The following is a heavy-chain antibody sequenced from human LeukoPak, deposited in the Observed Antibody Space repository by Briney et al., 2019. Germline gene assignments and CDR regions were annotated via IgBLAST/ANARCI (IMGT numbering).Heavy chain of an antibody. CDR3: AKGHYYRSGSIHRIYYGIDV. J-gene: IGHJ6*02. D-gene: IGHD3-10*01. V-gene: IGHV3-9*01. Sequence: GRSLRLSCAASGFTFADYATHSVRQAPREGLEWGSSTSWNSDSISYADSVKGRFPITRDNAKHYLYLEMNSLRDEDTALYYCAKGHYYRSGSIHRIYYGIDVWGQGTTVTVSS. CDR1: GFTFADYA. CDR2: TSWNSDSI.